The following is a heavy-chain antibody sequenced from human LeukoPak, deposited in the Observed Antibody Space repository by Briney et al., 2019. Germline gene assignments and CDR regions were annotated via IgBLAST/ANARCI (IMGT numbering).Heavy chain of an antibody. Sequence: GGSLRLSCAASGFTFSIYTMNWVRQAPGKGLEWVSSISSRSTSIYYADSVKGRFTISRDNAKNSLYLQMNSLRAEDTSVYYCSREDYGDYSWYFDLWGRGTLVTVSS. J-gene: IGHJ2*01. V-gene: IGHV3-21*01. CDR2: ISSRSTSI. CDR1: GFTFSIYT. D-gene: IGHD4-17*01. CDR3: SREDYGDYSWYFDL.